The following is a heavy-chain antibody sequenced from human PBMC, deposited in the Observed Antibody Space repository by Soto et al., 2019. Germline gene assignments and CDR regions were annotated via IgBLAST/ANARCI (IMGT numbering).Heavy chain of an antibody. J-gene: IGHJ6*03. D-gene: IGHD4-4*01. V-gene: IGHV1-18*01. Sequence: ASVKVSCKASGYTFTSYGISWVRQAPGQGLEWMGWISAYNGNTNYAQKLQGRVTITTDTSTSTAYMELSSLRSDDTAVYYCARVDDDYRGYYYCYMDVWGKGTTVTVSS. CDR2: ISAYNGNT. CDR1: GYTFTSYG. CDR3: ARVDDDYRGYYYCYMDV.